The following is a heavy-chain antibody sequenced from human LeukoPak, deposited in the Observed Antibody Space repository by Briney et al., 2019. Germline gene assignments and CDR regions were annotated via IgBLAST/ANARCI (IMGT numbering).Heavy chain of an antibody. CDR2: ISYDGSNK. CDR3: ARALGIGYEANAFDI. J-gene: IGHJ3*02. CDR1: GFTFSSYA. V-gene: IGHV3-30*04. D-gene: IGHD5-12*01. Sequence: GGSLRLSCAASGFTFSSYAMHWVRQAPGKGLEWVAVISYDGSNKYYADSVKGRFTISRDNSKNTLYLQMNGLRAEDTAVYYCARALGIGYEANAFDIWGQGTMVTVSS.